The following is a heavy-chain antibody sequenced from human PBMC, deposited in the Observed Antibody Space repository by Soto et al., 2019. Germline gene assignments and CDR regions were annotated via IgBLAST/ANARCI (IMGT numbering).Heavy chain of an antibody. CDR3: ARYSDASGFAAFDI. CDR1: GYPISNVYY. Sequence: SETLSLTCAVSGYPISNVYYWGWIWQPPGKGLELIGSVHHTGSPYYNPSLKSRVTISLDTSKNQFSLKLNSVTASDTAVCYCARYSDASGFAAFDIWGQGTMVTVSS. V-gene: IGHV4-38-2*01. J-gene: IGHJ3*02. D-gene: IGHD3-22*01. CDR2: VHHTGSP.